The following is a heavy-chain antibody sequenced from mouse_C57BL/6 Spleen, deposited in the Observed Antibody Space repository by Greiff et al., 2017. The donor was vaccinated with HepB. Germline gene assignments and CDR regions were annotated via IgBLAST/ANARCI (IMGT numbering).Heavy chain of an antibody. CDR1: GFTFSSYA. J-gene: IGHJ1*03. CDR3: ARDGYDTGHWYFDV. V-gene: IGHV5-4*01. D-gene: IGHD2-2*01. CDR2: ISDGGSYT. Sequence: EVQRVESGGGLVKPGGSLKLSCAASGFTFSSYAMSWVRQTPEKRLEWVATISDGGSYTYYPDNVKGRFTISRDNAKNNLYLQMSHLKSEDTAMYYCARDGYDTGHWYFDVWATGTTVTVSS.